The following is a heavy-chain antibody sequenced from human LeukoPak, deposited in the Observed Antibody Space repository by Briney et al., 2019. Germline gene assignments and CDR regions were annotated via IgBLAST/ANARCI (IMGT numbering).Heavy chain of an antibody. CDR2: INPNSGGT. CDR3: ASLWGHSSSWYTELFDY. CDR1: GYTFTGYY. V-gene: IGHV1-2*02. Sequence: ASVKVSCKASGYTFTGYYMHWVRQAPGQGLEWMGWINPNSGGTNYAQRFQGRVTMTRDTSISTDYMELSRLRSDDTAVYYCASLWGHSSSWYTELFDYWGQGTLVTVSS. D-gene: IGHD6-13*01. J-gene: IGHJ4*02.